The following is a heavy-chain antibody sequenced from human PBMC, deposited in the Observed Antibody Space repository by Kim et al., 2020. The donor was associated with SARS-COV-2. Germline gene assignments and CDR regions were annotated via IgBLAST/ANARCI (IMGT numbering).Heavy chain of an antibody. V-gene: IGHV4-34*01. D-gene: IGHD7-27*01. CDR2: INHSGST. CDR1: GGSFSGYY. J-gene: IGHJ4*02. CDR3: ARNVEANWGSTYYFDY. Sequence: SETLSLTCAVYGGSFSGYYWSWIRQPPGKGLEWIGEINHSGSTNYNPSLKSRVTISVDTSKNQFSLKLSSVTAADTAVYYCARNVEANWGSTYYFDYWGQGTLVTVSS.